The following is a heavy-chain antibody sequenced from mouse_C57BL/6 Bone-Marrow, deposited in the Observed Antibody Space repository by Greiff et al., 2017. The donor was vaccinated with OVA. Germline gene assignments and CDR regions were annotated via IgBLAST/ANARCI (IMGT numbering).Heavy chain of an antibody. CDR3: ARRIYDGYAMDY. CDR2: ISSGGSYT. V-gene: IGHV5-6*01. J-gene: IGHJ4*01. Sequence: EVQGVESGGDLVKPGGSLKLSCAASGFTFSSYGMSWVRQTPDKRLEWVATISSGGSYTYYPDSVKGRFTISRDNAKNTRYLKMRSQKSEDTARYYWARRIYDGYAMDYWGQGTSVTVSS. CDR1: GFTFSSYG. D-gene: IGHD2-1*01.